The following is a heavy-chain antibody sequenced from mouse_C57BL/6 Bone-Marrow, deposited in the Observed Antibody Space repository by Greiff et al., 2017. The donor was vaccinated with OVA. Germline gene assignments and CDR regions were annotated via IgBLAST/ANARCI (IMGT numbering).Heavy chain of an antibody. CDR1: GFTFSSYT. CDR2: ISGGGGNT. V-gene: IGHV5-9*01. J-gene: IGHJ2*01. D-gene: IGHD1-1*01. CDR3: ARHGSKDY. Sequence: EVQLVESGGGLVKPGGSLKLSCAASGFTFSSYTMSWVRQTPEKRLEWVATISGGGGNTYYPDSVKGRFTISRDNAKNTLYLQMSRLRAEDTALYYCARHGSKDYCGQGTTLTVSS.